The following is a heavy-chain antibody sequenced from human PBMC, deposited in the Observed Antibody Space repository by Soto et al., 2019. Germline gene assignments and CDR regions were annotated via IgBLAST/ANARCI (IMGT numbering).Heavy chain of an antibody. CDR1: GFTFGDYA. Sequence: QPGGSLRLSCTASGFTFGDYAMSWVRQAPGKGLEWVGFIRSKAYGGTTEYAASVKGRFTISRDDSKSIAYLQMNSLKTEDTAVYYCTREYSSGWYQGDSLDYWGQGTLVTVS. CDR3: TREYSSGWYQGDSLDY. CDR2: IRSKAYGGTT. D-gene: IGHD6-19*01. J-gene: IGHJ4*02. V-gene: IGHV3-49*04.